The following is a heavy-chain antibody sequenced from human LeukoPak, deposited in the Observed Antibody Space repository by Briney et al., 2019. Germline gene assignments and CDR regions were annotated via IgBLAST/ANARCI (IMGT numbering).Heavy chain of an antibody. CDR2: IRYDGTIK. Sequence: PGGSLRLSCAASGFTFSTFGMHWVRHTPGKGLEWVAFIRYDGTIKYYADSVKGRFTISRDNSKNTLYLQMNSLRGEDTAVYYCAKDRSHCSGGSCYWGHLDYWGQGTLVTVSS. V-gene: IGHV3-30*02. J-gene: IGHJ4*02. D-gene: IGHD2-15*01. CDR3: AKDRSHCSGGSCYWGHLDY. CDR1: GFTFSTFG.